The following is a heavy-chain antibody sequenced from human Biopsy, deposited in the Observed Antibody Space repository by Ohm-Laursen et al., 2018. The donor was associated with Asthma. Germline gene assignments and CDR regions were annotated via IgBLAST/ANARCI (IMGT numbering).Heavy chain of an antibody. D-gene: IGHD3-22*01. CDR1: GGSISVSNW. CDR2: IYHLGNA. J-gene: IGHJ4*02. Sequence: SDTPSLTCDVSGGSISVSNWWSWVRQPPGRGLEWIGQIYHLGNANYNPSLKSRVTMSVDKSKNQFSLKLTSVTAADTAVYFCARRWRSYDSSNYYLDQWGQGTLVTVSS. CDR3: ARRWRSYDSSNYYLDQ. V-gene: IGHV4-4*02.